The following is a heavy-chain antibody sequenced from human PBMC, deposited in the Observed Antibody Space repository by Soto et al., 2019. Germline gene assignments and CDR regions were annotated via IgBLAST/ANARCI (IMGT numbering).Heavy chain of an antibody. V-gene: IGHV3-48*03. J-gene: IGHJ4*02. CDR3: ARERGYSGYDDWVRDFDY. CDR1: GFTFSSYE. Sequence: EVQLVESGGGLVQPGGSLRLSCAASGFTFSSYEMNWVRQAPGKGLEWGSYISSSGSTIYYADSVKGRFTISRDNAKNSLYLQMNSLRAEDTAVYYCARERGYSGYDDWVRDFDYWGQGTLVTVSS. CDR2: ISSSGSTI. D-gene: IGHD5-12*01.